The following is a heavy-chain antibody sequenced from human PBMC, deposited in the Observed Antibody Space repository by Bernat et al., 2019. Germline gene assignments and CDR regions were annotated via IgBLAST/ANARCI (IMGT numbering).Heavy chain of an antibody. CDR3: AGDPADSLTRNWFDP. CDR1: GFTFSDFS. D-gene: IGHD4-4*01. V-gene: IGHV3-21*05. J-gene: IGHJ5*02. Sequence: EMQLVESGGGLVKPGGSLRLSCTASGFTFSDFSMNWFRQAPGKGLEWLSYISRISSHIYYADSVKGRFTISRDNAKSTLYLQMNSLRADDTAVYYCAGDPADSLTRNWFDPWGQGTLVTVSS. CDR2: ISRISSHI.